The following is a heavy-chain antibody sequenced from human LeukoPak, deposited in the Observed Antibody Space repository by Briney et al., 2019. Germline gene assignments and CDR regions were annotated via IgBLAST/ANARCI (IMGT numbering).Heavy chain of an antibody. CDR3: ARSNYYGSGSYYDY. CDR1: GITFGNNW. D-gene: IGHD3-10*01. V-gene: IGHV3-74*01. Sequence: GGSLRLSCAASGITFGNNWMHWVRQGPGKGLVWISRINSDGGGAIYADSVKGRLTVSRDNAKNTLYLQMNSLRAEDTAVYYCARSNYYGSGSYYDYWGQGTLVTVSS. CDR2: INSDGGGA. J-gene: IGHJ4*02.